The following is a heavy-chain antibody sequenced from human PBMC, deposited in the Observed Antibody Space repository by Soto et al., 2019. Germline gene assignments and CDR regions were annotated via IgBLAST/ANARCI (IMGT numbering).Heavy chain of an antibody. J-gene: IGHJ3*02. CDR3: AREGGRHCSPSRCYNAFDI. Sequence: LRLSCASSGFPFSASSMNWVRQAPGKGLEWVAYISSSGSTIYYADSVKGRFTISRDNAKTSLYLQMDSLRDEDTAVHYCAREGGRHCSPSRCYNAFDIWGQGTTVTVSS. CDR1: GFPFSASS. CDR2: ISSSGSTI. V-gene: IGHV3-48*02. D-gene: IGHD2-15*01.